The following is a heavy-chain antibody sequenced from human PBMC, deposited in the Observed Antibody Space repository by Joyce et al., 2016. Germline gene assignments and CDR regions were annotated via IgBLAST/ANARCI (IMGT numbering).Heavy chain of an antibody. CDR2: ISYQGSDK. Sequence: VQLVESGGGVVQPGKSLTLSCEASGFTFRTYGMHWVRQAPGKGLEWLAFISYQGSDKTYADSVKGRLTISRDNSKNTLYLKMNSLSADDTAVYYCSKWGGNDGFDIWGLGTMVTVSS. D-gene: IGHD3-10*01. J-gene: IGHJ3*02. CDR3: SKWGGNDGFDI. CDR1: GFTFRTYG. V-gene: IGHV3-30*18.